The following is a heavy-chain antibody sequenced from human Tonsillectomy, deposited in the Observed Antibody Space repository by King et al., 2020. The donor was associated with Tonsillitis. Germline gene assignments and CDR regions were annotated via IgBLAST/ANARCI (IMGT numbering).Heavy chain of an antibody. J-gene: IGHJ4*02. CDR3: ANDFWSGYDY. CDR2: SGGSGCSI. CDR1: GFTLSSYA. V-gene: IGHV3-23*04. Sequence: VQLVDSGGGLVQPWGSLRLSCAASGFTLSSYAMSWVLHAPGKGLEWVAASGGSGCSIYYSDSVTGRFTISSDNSKNTLYLQMNSLRAEDTAVYYCANDFWSGYDYWGQGTLVTVSS. D-gene: IGHD3-3*01.